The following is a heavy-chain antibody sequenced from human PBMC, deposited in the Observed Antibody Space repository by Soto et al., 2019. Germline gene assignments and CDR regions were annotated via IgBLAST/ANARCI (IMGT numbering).Heavy chain of an antibody. Sequence: GGSLRLSCAASGFTFSSYAMSWVRQAPGKGLEWVSAISGSGGSTYYADSVKGRFTISRDNSKNTLYLQMNSLRAEDTAVYYCAKDPPIDTVTTRVDFDYWGQGTLVTVSS. CDR1: GFTFSSYA. J-gene: IGHJ4*02. CDR2: ISGSGGST. V-gene: IGHV3-23*01. D-gene: IGHD4-17*01. CDR3: AKDPPIDTVTTRVDFDY.